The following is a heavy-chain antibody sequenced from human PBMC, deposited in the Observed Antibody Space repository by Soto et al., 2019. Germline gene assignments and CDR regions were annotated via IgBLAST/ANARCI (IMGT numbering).Heavy chain of an antibody. V-gene: IGHV3-21*01. J-gene: IGHJ6*02. CDR2: ISSKSNQI. CDR1: GFTFNNYN. CDR3: XXXXXLXXXXXXGXDV. Sequence: EVQVVESGGGLVKPGGSLRLSCAASGFTFNNYNMNWVRQGPGXXXEXVASISSKSNQIFHADSVKGRFTISRDNAKNSLYLQMNSLXAXXXXXXXXXXXXXLXXXXXXGXDVWGQGTTVTVSS.